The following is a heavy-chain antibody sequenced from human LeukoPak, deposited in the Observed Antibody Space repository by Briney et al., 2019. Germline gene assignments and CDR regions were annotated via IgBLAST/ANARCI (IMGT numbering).Heavy chain of an antibody. CDR1: GGTLSSYA. V-gene: IGHV1-69*13. D-gene: IGHD2-15*01. CDR3: ARDYCSGGSCYSGNFYFDY. J-gene: IGHJ4*02. CDR2: IIPIFGTA. Sequence: SVKVPCKASGGTLSSYAISWVRQAPGQGLEWEGGIIPIFGTANYAQKFQGRVTITADESTSTASMELSSLRSEDTAVYYCARDYCSGGSCYSGNFYFDYWGQGTLVTVSS.